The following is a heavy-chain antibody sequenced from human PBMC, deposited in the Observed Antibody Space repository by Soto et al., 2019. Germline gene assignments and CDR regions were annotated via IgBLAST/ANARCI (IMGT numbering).Heavy chain of an antibody. J-gene: IGHJ4*02. Sequence: QLQLQESGPGLVKPSETLSLTCTVSGGSISSSSYYWGWIRQPPGKGLEWIGSIYYSGSTYYNPSLKSRVTISVDTSKNQFSLKLSSVTAADTAVYYCARLPVDWGSMGDDKYYFDYWGQGTLVTVSS. V-gene: IGHV4-39*01. CDR2: IYYSGST. CDR3: ARLPVDWGSMGDDKYYFDY. D-gene: IGHD7-27*01. CDR1: GGSISSSSYY.